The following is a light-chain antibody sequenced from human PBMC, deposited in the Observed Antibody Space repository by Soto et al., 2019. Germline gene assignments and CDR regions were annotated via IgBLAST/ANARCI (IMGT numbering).Light chain of an antibody. V-gene: IGKV1-39*01. CDR2: AAS. CDR3: QHSCSNIIT. Sequence: DIQITQSPSSLSAPVGDRVTITCRASQSISIYLNWYQQKPGKAPNLLIYAASSLQSGAPSRFSGSGSGTDFTLTISSLQPEDFASYYCQHSCSNIITFGQGTRLENK. J-gene: IGKJ5*01. CDR1: QSISIY.